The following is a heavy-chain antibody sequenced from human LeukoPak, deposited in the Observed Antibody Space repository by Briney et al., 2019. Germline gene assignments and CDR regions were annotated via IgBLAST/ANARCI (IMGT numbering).Heavy chain of an antibody. CDR1: GFTFSSYS. D-gene: IGHD1-1*01. CDR2: IGISSGNT. Sequence: GGSLRLSCAASGFTFSSYSMNWVRQAPGKGLEWISYIGISSGNTKYADSVKGRFTISGDKAKNSLYLQMNSLRVEDTAVYYCARDYKHAFDNWGHGTLVTVSS. V-gene: IGHV3-48*01. CDR3: ARDYKHAFDN. J-gene: IGHJ4*01.